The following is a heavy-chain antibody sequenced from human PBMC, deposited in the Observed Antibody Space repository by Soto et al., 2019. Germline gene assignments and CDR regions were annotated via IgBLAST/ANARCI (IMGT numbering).Heavy chain of an antibody. V-gene: IGHV3-23*01. CDR3: ALYYYDSAGYYYFDY. D-gene: IGHD3-22*01. Sequence: GGSLRLSCAASGFTFSSYAMSWVRQAPGKGLEWVSAITGSSAITYYADSVKGRFTISRDNSENTLYLQMNSLRAEDTAVYYCALYYYDSAGYYYFDYWGQGTLVTVSS. CDR2: ITGSSAIT. J-gene: IGHJ4*02. CDR1: GFTFSSYA.